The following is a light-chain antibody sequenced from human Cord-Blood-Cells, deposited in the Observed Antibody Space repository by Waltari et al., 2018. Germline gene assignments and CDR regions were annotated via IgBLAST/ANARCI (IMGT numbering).Light chain of an antibody. CDR3: QQYNNWPPYT. V-gene: IGKV3-15*01. J-gene: IGKJ2*01. CDR1: QSVSSN. Sequence: EIVMTQSPATLSVSPRERATLSCRASQSVSSNLAWYQQKPGPAPRLLIYGASTRATGIPARFSGSGSGTEFTLTISSLQSEDFAVYYCQQYNNWPPYTFGQGTKLEIK. CDR2: GAS.